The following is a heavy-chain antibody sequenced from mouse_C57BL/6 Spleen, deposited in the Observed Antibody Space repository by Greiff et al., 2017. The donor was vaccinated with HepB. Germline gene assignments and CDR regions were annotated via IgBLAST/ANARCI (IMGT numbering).Heavy chain of an antibody. J-gene: IGHJ1*03. CDR1: GFTFSSYA. V-gene: IGHV5-9-1*02. CDR2: ISSGGDYI. Sequence: EVKLVESGEGLVKPGGSLKLSCAASGFTFSSYAMSWVRQTPEKRLEWVAYISSGGDYIYYADTVKGRFTISRDNARNTLYLQMSSLKSEDTAMYYCTREGDWDRWYFDVWGTGTTVTVSS. CDR3: TREGDWDRWYFDV. D-gene: IGHD4-1*01.